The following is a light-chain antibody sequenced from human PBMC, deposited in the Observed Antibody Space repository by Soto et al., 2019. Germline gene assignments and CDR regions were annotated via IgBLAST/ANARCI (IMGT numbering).Light chain of an antibody. V-gene: IGKV3-20*01. CDR3: QQYGSSSIT. J-gene: IGKJ5*01. Sequence: EIVLTQSPGTLSLSPGERATLSCRASQSVSSSYLAWYQQKPGQAPRLLIYGASSRATGIPDRFSGSGSGTDFTVTISRLEPEDCAVYYCQQYGSSSITFGQGTRLAIK. CDR2: GAS. CDR1: QSVSSSY.